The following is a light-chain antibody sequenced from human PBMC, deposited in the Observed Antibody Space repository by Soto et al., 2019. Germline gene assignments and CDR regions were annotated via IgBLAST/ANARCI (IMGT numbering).Light chain of an antibody. CDR3: QHYNDWPPAFT. Sequence: EILMTQSPATLSVSPGERATLSCRASQSLSRNLAWYQQKPGQAPRLLIYGASTRASGIPARFSGSGSGTEVTLTISSLQSEDVALYYCQHYNDWPPAFTFGPGTKVDL. CDR2: GAS. V-gene: IGKV3-15*01. J-gene: IGKJ3*01. CDR1: QSLSRN.